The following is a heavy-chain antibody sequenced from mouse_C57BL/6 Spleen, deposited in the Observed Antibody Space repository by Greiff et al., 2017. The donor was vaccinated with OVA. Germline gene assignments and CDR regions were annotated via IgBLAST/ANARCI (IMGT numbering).Heavy chain of an antibody. CDR2: ISSGSSTI. V-gene: IGHV5-17*01. D-gene: IGHD3-2*02. J-gene: IGHJ4*01. CDR3: ARLDSAGLYAMDD. Sequence: VESGGGLVKPGGSLKLSCAASGFTFSDYGMPWVRQAPETGLEWVAYISSGSSTIYYADTVKGRFTISRDNAKNTLFLQMTSLRSEDTAMYYCARLDSAGLYAMDDWGQGTSVTVSS. CDR1: GFTFSDYG.